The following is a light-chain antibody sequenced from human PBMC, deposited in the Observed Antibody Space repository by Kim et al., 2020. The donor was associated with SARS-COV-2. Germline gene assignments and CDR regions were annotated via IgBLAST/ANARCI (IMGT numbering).Light chain of an antibody. Sequence: DIQMTQSPSSLSASVGDRVTITCRASQSISSYLNWYQQKPGKAPKLLIYAASSLQSGVPSRFSGSGSGTDFTLTISSLQPEDFATYYCQQSYSTPAFGVGTKLEI. CDR1: QSISSY. J-gene: IGKJ4*01. V-gene: IGKV1-39*01. CDR3: QQSYSTPA. CDR2: AAS.